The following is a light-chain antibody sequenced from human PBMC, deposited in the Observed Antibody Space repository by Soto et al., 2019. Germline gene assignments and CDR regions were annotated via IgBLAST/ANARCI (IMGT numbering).Light chain of an antibody. Sequence: EIVLTQSPGTLSLSPGERATLSCRASQSVSSSYLAWYQQKPGQAPRLLFYGASSRATGIPDRFSGSGSGTEFTLAISRLEPEDFAVYYCQQYGDLPWTFCQGTKVEIK. J-gene: IGKJ1*01. CDR1: QSVSSSY. V-gene: IGKV3-20*01. CDR2: GAS. CDR3: QQYGDLPWT.